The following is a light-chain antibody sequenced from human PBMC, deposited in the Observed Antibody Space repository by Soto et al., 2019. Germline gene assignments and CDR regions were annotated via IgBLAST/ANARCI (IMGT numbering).Light chain of an antibody. J-gene: IGKJ1*01. Sequence: DIQMTQSPSSLSASVGDRVTITCRASQSISWYLNWYQQKPGKAPKLLIYTASSLQSGVPSRFSGSGSGTEFTLTITSLQPADFATYYCQQSFSTLWTFGQGTKVEIK. V-gene: IGKV1-39*01. CDR1: QSISWY. CDR2: TAS. CDR3: QQSFSTLWT.